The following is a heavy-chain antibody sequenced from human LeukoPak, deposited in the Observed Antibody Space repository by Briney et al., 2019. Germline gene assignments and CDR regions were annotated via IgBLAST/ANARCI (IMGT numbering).Heavy chain of an antibody. J-gene: IGHJ4*02. V-gene: IGHV3-20*04. CDR3: AKDLYSSSRSPYFDY. CDR1: GFIFDDYD. Sequence: PGGSLRLSCAATGFIFDDYDISWVRQAPGKGLEWVSHINWNGNTIGYADSVKGRFTISRDNAKNSVYLQMNSLRAEDMALYYCAKDLYSSSRSPYFDYWGQGTLVTVSS. CDR2: INWNGNTI. D-gene: IGHD6-6*01.